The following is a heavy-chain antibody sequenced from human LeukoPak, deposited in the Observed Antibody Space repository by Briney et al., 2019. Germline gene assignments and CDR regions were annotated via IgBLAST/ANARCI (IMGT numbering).Heavy chain of an antibody. CDR1: GSTYTSYD. Sequence: ASVKVSCKASGSTYTSYDINWVRQANGQGLEWMGWMNPNSSNTGYAQKFQGRVTITRTTSITTAYMELRSLRSADTAVYYCARGNDDFWSGYYNGDWFDPWGQGTLVTVSS. J-gene: IGHJ5*02. D-gene: IGHD3-3*01. V-gene: IGHV1-8*03. CDR2: MNPNSSNT. CDR3: ARGNDDFWSGYYNGDWFDP.